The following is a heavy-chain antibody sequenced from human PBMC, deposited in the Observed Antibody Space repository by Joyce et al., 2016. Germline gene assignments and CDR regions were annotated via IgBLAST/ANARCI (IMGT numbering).Heavy chain of an antibody. Sequence: QVQLGESGGGVVQPGRSLRLSCAASGFTFSSYAMHWVRQVPGKGLEWVAVKSSDGRNKYYAGSVKGRFTISRDNSKSTLYLQMNSLRAEDTAVYYCARGTRRSFYYDSTGYYLIDYWGQGTVVTVSS. D-gene: IGHD3-22*01. CDR1: GFTFSSYA. CDR2: KSSDGRNK. CDR3: ARGTRRSFYYDSTGYYLIDY. J-gene: IGHJ4*02. V-gene: IGHV3-30*04.